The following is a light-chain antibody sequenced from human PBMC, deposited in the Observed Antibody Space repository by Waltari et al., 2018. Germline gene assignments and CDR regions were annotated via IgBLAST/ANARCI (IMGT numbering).Light chain of an antibody. V-gene: IGKV3-15*01. J-gene: IGKJ2*01. CDR1: QSVNSN. Sequence: EIVMTQSPATLSMSPGESATLTCRASQSVNSNLAWYQQKPGQAPRLLIYGASTRATGIPARFSGSGSGTDFSLTISSLQSEDFAVYYCQQYNNWPPEDTFGQGTKLEIK. CDR2: GAS. CDR3: QQYNNWPPEDT.